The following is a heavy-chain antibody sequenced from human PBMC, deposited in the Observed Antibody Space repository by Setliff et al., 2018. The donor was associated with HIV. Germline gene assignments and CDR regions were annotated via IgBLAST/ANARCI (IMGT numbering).Heavy chain of an antibody. J-gene: IGHJ3*01. CDR2: ISYNECT. D-gene: IGHD1-26*01. V-gene: IGHV4-61*03. Sequence: SETLSLTCTVFGGSINSDSYYWTWIRQPPGEGLEWIGHISYNECTNYNPSLKSRVTISLDTSKKHFSLDLYSVTAADTAVYYCARDHNSGTLHAFDLWGQGTKVTVSS. CDR1: GGSINSDSYY. CDR3: ARDHNSGTLHAFDL.